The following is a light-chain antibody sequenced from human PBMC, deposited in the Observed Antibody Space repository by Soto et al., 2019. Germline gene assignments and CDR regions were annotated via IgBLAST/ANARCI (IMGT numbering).Light chain of an antibody. Sequence: DIEMTQSPSSLSASVGERVTITCRASQGISNNLAWYQQKPGKVPKLLIYGASTLQSGVPSRFSGSGSGTDSPITISRLQPEDVAYYYYQKYDRAPLTFGQGTKVEFK. V-gene: IGKV1-27*01. CDR3: QKYDRAPLT. CDR1: QGISNN. CDR2: GAS. J-gene: IGKJ1*01.